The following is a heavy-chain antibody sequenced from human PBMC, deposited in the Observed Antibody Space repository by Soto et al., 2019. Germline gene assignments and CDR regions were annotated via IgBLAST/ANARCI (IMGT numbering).Heavy chain of an antibody. CDR1: GYTFTSYY. J-gene: IGHJ4*02. D-gene: IGHD3-22*01. V-gene: IGHV1-46*01. Sequence: QVQLVQSGAEVKKPGASVKVSCKASGYTFTSYYMHWVRQAPGQGLEWMGIINPSGGSTSYAQKLQGRVTMTRDTSTSTVYMELSSLRSEDTAVYYCARSSEGYYDSSGYRLDYWGQGTLVTVSS. CDR2: INPSGGST. CDR3: ARSSEGYYDSSGYRLDY.